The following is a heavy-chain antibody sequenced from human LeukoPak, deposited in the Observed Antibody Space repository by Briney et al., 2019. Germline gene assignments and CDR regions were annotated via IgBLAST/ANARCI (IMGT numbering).Heavy chain of an antibody. CDR3: ARDRGIQLWTPIFDY. CDR1: GFTFSSYA. D-gene: IGHD5-18*01. CDR2: ISYDGGNK. Sequence: GGSLRLSCAASGFTFSSYAMHWVRQAPGKGLEWVAVISYDGGNKYYADSVKGRFTISRDNSKNTLYLQMNSLRAEDTAVYYCARDRGIQLWTPIFDYWGQGTLVTVSS. V-gene: IGHV3-30*04. J-gene: IGHJ4*02.